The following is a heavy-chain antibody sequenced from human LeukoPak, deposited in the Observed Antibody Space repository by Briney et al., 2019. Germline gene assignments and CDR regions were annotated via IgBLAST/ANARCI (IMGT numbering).Heavy chain of an antibody. J-gene: IGHJ4*02. CDR3: ARGGSRMAAAGKGGFDY. V-gene: IGHV4-39*01. CDR1: GGSISSSDYY. Sequence: PSETLSLTCTVSGGSISSSDYYWGWIRQPPGKGLEYIGIIYYSGSTYYNPSLKSRVTISVDTSKNQFSLKLTSVTAADTAVYYCARGGSRMAAAGKGGFDYWGQGTLVTVSS. D-gene: IGHD6-13*01. CDR2: IYYSGST.